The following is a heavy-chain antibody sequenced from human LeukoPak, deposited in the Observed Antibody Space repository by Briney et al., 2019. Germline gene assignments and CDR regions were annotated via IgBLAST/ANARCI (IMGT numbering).Heavy chain of an antibody. CDR1: VSSFIITN. CDR3: ARHMGVRYSYGYTYFDY. D-gene: IGHD5-18*01. J-gene: IGHJ4*02. CDR2: IYYSGST. V-gene: IGHV4-59*08. Sequence: SETLSLTCTVPVSSFIITNWPWIGQPPGKGLEWIGYIYYSGSTNYNPSLKSRVTISVDTSKNEFSLKLSSETAAATAVYYWARHMGVRYSYGYTYFDYWGQGTLVTVSS.